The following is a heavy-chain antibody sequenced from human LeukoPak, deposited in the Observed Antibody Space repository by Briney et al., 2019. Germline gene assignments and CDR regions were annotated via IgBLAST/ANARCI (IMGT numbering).Heavy chain of an antibody. CDR1: GFTLTSYE. J-gene: IGHJ4*02. Sequence: GGSLRLSCAASGFTLTSYEMNWVRQAPGKGLEWVSYISSSGNTIYYADSVKGRFTISKDNAKNSLYLQMNSLRAEDTAVYYCARDWSTSSSGWPLFDYWGQGTLVTVSS. V-gene: IGHV3-48*03. CDR2: ISSSGNTI. D-gene: IGHD6-19*01. CDR3: ARDWSTSSSGWPLFDY.